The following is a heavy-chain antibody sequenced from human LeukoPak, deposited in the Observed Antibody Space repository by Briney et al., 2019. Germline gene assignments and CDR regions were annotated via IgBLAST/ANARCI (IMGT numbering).Heavy chain of an antibody. Sequence: SETLSLTCSVSGRSISTYYWSWIRQLPGKGRERVGYIYYAGTTNYNPSLRSRVTISVDTSRNQFSLRLSSVTAAESAVYYCAREGPQTTVPEGMDVWGHGTTVIVSS. V-gene: IGHV4-59*01. J-gene: IGHJ6*02. CDR2: IYYAGTT. CDR3: AREGPQTTVPEGMDV. D-gene: IGHD4-17*01. CDR1: GRSISTYY.